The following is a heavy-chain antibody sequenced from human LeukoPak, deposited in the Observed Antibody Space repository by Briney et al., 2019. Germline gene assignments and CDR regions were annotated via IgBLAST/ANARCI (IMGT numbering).Heavy chain of an antibody. J-gene: IGHJ3*01. V-gene: IGHV3-13*01. Sequence: GGSLRLSCSASGFTFCNYDMHWGREEKGKGLERVSSIGTGGHTYYAPSVKGRFTISRENAKNSLYLQMNSPVAGDTAIYYCTRGGLEAPCDVWGQGTMVAVSS. D-gene: IGHD5-24*01. CDR1: GFTFCNYD. CDR2: IGTGGHT. CDR3: TRGGLEAPCDV.